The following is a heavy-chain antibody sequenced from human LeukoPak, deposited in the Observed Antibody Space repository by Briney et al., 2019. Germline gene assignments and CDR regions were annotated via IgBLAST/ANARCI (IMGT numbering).Heavy chain of an antibody. V-gene: IGHV3-30*03. Sequence: PGGSLRLSCAASGFTFSSSVIHWVRQAPGKRLEWVAVIAYDGSYKYYADSAKGRFTISRDNSQNTLYLQMNNLRPEDTAVYYCAVAGTFRSTHYFDYWGQGTLVTVPS. CDR1: GFTFSSSV. CDR3: AVAGTFRSTHYFDY. CDR2: IAYDGSYK. J-gene: IGHJ4*02. D-gene: IGHD6-13*01.